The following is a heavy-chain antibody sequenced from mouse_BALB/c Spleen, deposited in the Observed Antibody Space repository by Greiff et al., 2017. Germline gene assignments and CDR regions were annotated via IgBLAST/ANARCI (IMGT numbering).Heavy chain of an antibody. D-gene: IGHD2-4*01. Sequence: VQLQQSGAELAKPGASVKMSCKASGYTFTSYWMHWVKQRPGQGLEWIGYINPSTGYTEYNQKFKDKATLTADKSSSTAYMQLSSLTSEDSAVYYCARTFYDYDGAWFAYWGQGTLVTVSA. CDR3: ARTFYDYDGAWFAY. CDR2: INPSTGYT. J-gene: IGHJ3*01. V-gene: IGHV1-7*01. CDR1: GYTFTSYW.